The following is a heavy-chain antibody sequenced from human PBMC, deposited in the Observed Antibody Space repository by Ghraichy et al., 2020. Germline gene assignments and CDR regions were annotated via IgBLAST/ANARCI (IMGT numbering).Heavy chain of an antibody. D-gene: IGHD3-22*01. CDR3: AKDRYDSPRYGMDV. V-gene: IGHV3-23*01. CDR1: GFTFSNYA. Sequence: GGSLRLSCAASGFTFSNYAMSWVRQAPGKGLEWVSAISVSGATTYFADSVKGRFTISRDNSKNTLYLQMNSLRAEDTAVYYCAKDRYDSPRYGMDVWGQGTTVPV. CDR2: ISVSGATT. J-gene: IGHJ6*02.